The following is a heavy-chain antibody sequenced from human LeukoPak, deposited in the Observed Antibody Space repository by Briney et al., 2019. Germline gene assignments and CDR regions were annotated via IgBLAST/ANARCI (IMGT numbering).Heavy chain of an antibody. CDR2: IYYSGST. Sequence: SETLSLTCTVSGGSISSSSYYWGWIRQPPGKGLERIGSIYYSGSTYYNPSLKSRVTISVDTSKNQFSLKLSSVTAADTAVYYCARLITGDQAFDIWGQGTMVTVSS. J-gene: IGHJ3*02. V-gene: IGHV4-39*01. D-gene: IGHD7-27*01. CDR3: ARLITGDQAFDI. CDR1: GGSISSSSYY.